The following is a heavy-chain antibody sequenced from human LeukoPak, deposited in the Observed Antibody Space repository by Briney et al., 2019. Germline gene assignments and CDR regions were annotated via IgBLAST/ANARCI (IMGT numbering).Heavy chain of an antibody. D-gene: IGHD6-13*01. Sequence: PGGSLRLSCAASGFTFTNAWVSSVRQAPGKGLEWVGRIKSKTDGGTKDYAAPVKGRFTISRDDSKNTLYLQMNSLEIEDTAVYYCTTVPDYSSSWNAEYFQHWGQGTLVTVSS. CDR1: GFTFTNAW. J-gene: IGHJ1*01. CDR3: TTVPDYSSSWNAEYFQH. CDR2: IKSKTDGGTK. V-gene: IGHV3-15*01.